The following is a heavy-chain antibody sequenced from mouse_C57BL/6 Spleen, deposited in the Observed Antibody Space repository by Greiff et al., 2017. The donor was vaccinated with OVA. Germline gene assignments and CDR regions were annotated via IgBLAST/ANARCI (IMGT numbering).Heavy chain of an antibody. CDR3: ARGQLRGFAY. CDR2: ISYDGSN. V-gene: IGHV3-6*01. D-gene: IGHD3-2*02. Sequence: ESGPGLVKPSQSLSLTCSVTGYSITSGYYWNWIRQFPGNKLEWMGYISYDGSNNYNPSLKNRISITRDTSKNQFFLKLNSVTTEDTATYYCARGQLRGFAYWGQGTLVTVSA. J-gene: IGHJ3*01. CDR1: GYSITSGYY.